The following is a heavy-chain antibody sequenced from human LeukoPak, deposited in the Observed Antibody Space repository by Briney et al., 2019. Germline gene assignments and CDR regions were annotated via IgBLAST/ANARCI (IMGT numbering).Heavy chain of an antibody. J-gene: IGHJ6*03. CDR2: ISGSGGST. CDR3: AKDLGYSNSNLDYYYYMDV. D-gene: IGHD4-11*01. CDR1: GFTFSSYW. V-gene: IGHV3-23*01. Sequence: PGGSLRLSCAASGFTFSSYWMSWVRQAPGKGLEWVSAISGSGGSTYYADSVKGRFTISRDNSKNTLYLQMNSLRAEDTAVYYCAKDLGYSNSNLDYYYYMDVWGKGTTVTVSS.